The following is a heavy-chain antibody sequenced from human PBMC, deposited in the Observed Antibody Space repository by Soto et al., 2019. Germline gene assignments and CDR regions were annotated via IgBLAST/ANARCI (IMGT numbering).Heavy chain of an antibody. CDR1: GYTFPSYG. Sequence: ASVKVSCKASGYTFPSYGISCVRQATGQGLEWMGWISAYNGNTNYAQKLQGRVTMTTDTSTSTAYMELRSLRSDDTAVYYCAGDRSSSWYIYYGMDVCGQGTTVTVSS. D-gene: IGHD6-13*01. V-gene: IGHV1-18*04. J-gene: IGHJ6*02. CDR2: ISAYNGNT. CDR3: AGDRSSSWYIYYGMDV.